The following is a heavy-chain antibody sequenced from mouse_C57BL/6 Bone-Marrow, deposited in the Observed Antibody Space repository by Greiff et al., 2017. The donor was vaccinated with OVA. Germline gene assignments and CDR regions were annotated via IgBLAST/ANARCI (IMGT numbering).Heavy chain of an antibody. J-gene: IGHJ3*01. D-gene: IGHD1-1*01. V-gene: IGHV1-64*01. CDR1: GYTFTSYW. CDR3: ARTHYYGSSYVGFAY. CDR2: IHPNSGST. Sequence: VQLQQPGAELVRPGASVKLSCKASGYTFTSYWMHWVKQRPGQGLEWIGMIHPNSGSTNYNEKFKSTATLTVDNSSSTAYMQLSSLTSEDSAVYYCARTHYYGSSYVGFAYWGQGTLVTVSA.